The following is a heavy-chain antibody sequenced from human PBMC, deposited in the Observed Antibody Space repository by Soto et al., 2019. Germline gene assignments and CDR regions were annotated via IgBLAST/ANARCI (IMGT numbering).Heavy chain of an antibody. CDR1: GGSISGYY. J-gene: IGHJ6*02. V-gene: IGHV4-59*01. CDR3: ARDLWGYCGTDCYPLDV. Sequence: SETLSLTCTVSGGSISGYYWSWIRQPPGKGLEWIGYMYNTGSTVYNPSFKSRVTISVDTSKNQFSLKLNSVTAADTAVYYCARDLWGYCGTDCYPLDVWGQGTAVTVSS. D-gene: IGHD2-21*02. CDR2: MYNTGST.